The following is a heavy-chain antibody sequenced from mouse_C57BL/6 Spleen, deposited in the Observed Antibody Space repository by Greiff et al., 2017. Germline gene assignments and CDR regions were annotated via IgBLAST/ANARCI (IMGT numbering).Heavy chain of an antibody. CDR3: ARTEAYAMDY. V-gene: IGHV1-69*01. CDR2: IDPSDSYT. Sequence: QVQLKQPGAELVMPGASVKLSCKASGYTFTSYWMHWVKQRPGQGLEWIGEIDPSDSYTNYNQKFKGKSTLTVDKSSSTAYMQLSSLTSEDSAVYYCARTEAYAMDYWGQGTSVTVSS. J-gene: IGHJ4*01. CDR1: GYTFTSYW.